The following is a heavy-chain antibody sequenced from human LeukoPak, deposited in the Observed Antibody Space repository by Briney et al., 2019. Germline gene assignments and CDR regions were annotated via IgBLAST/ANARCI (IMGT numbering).Heavy chain of an antibody. CDR1: GFTFSSYA. V-gene: IGHV3-30*18. J-gene: IGHJ6*02. D-gene: IGHD3-10*01. CDR3: AQGGSEIYYYYHGMDV. CDR2: ISYDGSDK. Sequence: GGSLRLSCAASGFTFSSYAMSWVRQAPGKGLEWVAVISYDGSDKYYADSVKGRFTISRDNSKNTLYLQVNSLRVEDTAVFYCAQGGSEIYYYYHGMDVWGQGTTVTVSS.